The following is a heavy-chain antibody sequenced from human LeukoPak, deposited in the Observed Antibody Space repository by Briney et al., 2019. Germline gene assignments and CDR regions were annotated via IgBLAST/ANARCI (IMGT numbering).Heavy chain of an antibody. V-gene: IGHV3-53*01. J-gene: IGHJ4*02. Sequence: GGSLRLSCTASGFTVSNNYMSWVRQAPGKGLEWVSVIYSGGSTYYEDSVKGRFTISRDTSKNTLSLQMNSLRAEDTAVYYCASLSLGHYWGQGTLVTVSS. CDR3: ASLSLGHY. CDR1: GFTVSNNY. D-gene: IGHD6-6*01. CDR2: IYSGGST.